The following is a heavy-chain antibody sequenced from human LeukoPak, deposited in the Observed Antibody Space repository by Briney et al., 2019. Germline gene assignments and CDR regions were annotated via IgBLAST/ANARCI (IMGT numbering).Heavy chain of an antibody. J-gene: IGHJ4*02. D-gene: IGHD2-8*02. CDR3: ARACNFCFTGADY. V-gene: IGHV3-48*01. CDR1: GFSFSGYS. CDR2: ISRFSTTI. Sequence: GGSLRLSCAASGFSFSGYSMAWVRQAPGKGLEWVSYISRFSTTIHYADSVKGRFTISRDNVNNSLFLQMNSLRAEDTAVYYCARACNFCFTGADYWGQGSLVTVSS.